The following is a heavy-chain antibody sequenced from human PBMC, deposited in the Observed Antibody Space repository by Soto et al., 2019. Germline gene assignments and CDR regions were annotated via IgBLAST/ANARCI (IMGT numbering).Heavy chain of an antibody. D-gene: IGHD6-6*01. CDR2: INPSDGST. V-gene: IGHV1-46*01. CDR1: GYTFTSNH. CDR3: ARAKQIGQYYFDS. Sequence: ASVKVSCKASGYTFTSNHMHWVRQAPGQGLEWMGIINPSDGSTIYVEKLQGRVTMTRDTSTSTLYMELSSLRSEDTAVYYCARAKQIGQYYFDSWGQGTLVTVSS. J-gene: IGHJ4*02.